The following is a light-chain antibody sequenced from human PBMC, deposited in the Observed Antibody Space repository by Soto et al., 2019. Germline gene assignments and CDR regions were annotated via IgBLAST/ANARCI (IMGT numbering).Light chain of an antibody. CDR3: QQSSLAPWT. CDR2: AIS. V-gene: IGKV1-39*01. Sequence: DIQMTQSPSSLSASVGDRVTITCRTSQTISNSLSWYQQKPGEAPKLLIYAISNLQNGVPSRFSGSGSGTDFTLTISGLLPEDFATYLCQQSSLAPWTFGQGTEVAVK. J-gene: IGKJ1*01. CDR1: QTISNS.